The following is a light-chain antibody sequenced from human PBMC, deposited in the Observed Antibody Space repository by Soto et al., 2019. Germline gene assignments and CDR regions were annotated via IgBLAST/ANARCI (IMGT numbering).Light chain of an antibody. CDR1: QRVAINY. V-gene: IGKV3-20*01. CDR2: GAS. J-gene: IGKJ2*01. Sequence: ETVLTQSPGTLSLSPGERATLSCRASQRVAINYLAWYQQKPGQAPRLLIHGASSRATGIPDRFSGSGSGTDFTLTISRLEPEDSAVYYCQQYDSSPPMYTFGQGTKLEI. CDR3: QQYDSSPPMYT.